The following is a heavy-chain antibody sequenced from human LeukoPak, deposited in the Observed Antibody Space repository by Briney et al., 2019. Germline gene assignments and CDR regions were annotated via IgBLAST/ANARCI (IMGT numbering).Heavy chain of an antibody. V-gene: IGHV4-39*01. Sequence: NPSETLSLTCTVPGGSISSGTYYWGWIRQPPGKGLEWIGSIYYSGNTYYNPSLKSRVTISVDTSKNQFSLKLSSVTAADTAVYYCAKSHGLYFDYWGQGTLVTVSS. CDR3: AKSHGLYFDY. D-gene: IGHD4-17*01. CDR2: IYYSGNT. CDR1: GGSISSGTYY. J-gene: IGHJ4*02.